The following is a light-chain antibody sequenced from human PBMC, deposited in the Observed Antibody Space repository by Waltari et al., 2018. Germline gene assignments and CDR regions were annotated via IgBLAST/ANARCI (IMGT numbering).Light chain of an antibody. CDR2: DVN. J-gene: IGLJ2*01. CDR3: CSYAGDSTLI. CDR1: SSNVGGYTL. Sequence: QSALTQPASVSGSPGQSITISCTGTSSNVGGYTLVSWYQQHPGKAPQLIIYDVNKRHSGISHRFSGSKSGNTASLTISGLQADDEPDYYCCSYAGDSTLIFGGGTKLTVL. V-gene: IGLV2-23*02.